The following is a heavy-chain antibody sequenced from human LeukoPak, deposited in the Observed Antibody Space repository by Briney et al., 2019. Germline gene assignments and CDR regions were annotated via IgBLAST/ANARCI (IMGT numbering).Heavy chain of an antibody. J-gene: IGHJ4*02. Sequence: GGSLRLSCAASGFTFSSYEMNWVRRAPGKGLEWVSYISSSGSTIYYADSVKGRFTISRDNAKNSLYLQMNSLRAEDTAVYYCARTRYTYIVGATSDFDYWGQGTLVTVSS. CDR3: ARTRYTYIVGATSDFDY. V-gene: IGHV3-48*03. CDR2: ISSSGSTI. CDR1: GFTFSSYE. D-gene: IGHD1-26*01.